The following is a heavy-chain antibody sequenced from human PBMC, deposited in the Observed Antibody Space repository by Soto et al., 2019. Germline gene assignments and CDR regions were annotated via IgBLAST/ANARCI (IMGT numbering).Heavy chain of an antibody. V-gene: IGHV3-30-3*01. CDR2: ISYDGSNK. Sequence: GGSLRLSCAASGFTFSSYAMHWVRQAPGKGLEWVAVISYDGSNKYYADSVKGRFTISRDNSKNTLYLQMNSLRAEDTAVYYCARESMVGLYYYYYYGMDVWGQGTTVTVSS. CDR3: ARESMVGLYYYYYYGMDV. CDR1: GFTFSSYA. D-gene: IGHD3-10*01. J-gene: IGHJ6*02.